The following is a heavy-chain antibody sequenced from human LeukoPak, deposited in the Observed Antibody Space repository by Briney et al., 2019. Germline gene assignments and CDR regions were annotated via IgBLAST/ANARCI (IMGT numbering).Heavy chain of an antibody. Sequence: PGGSLRLSCAASGFTFSSYGMHWVRQAPGKGLEWVAVIWYDGSNKYYADSVRGRFTVSRENSKNTVYLQMNSLRAEDTAVYYCATDRSSYSDYWGQGTLVTVTS. CDR1: GFTFSSYG. CDR2: IWYDGSNK. D-gene: IGHD6-13*01. V-gene: IGHV3-33*01. CDR3: ATDRSSYSDY. J-gene: IGHJ4*02.